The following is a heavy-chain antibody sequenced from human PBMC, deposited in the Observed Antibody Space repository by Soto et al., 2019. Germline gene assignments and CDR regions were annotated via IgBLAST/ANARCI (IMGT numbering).Heavy chain of an antibody. D-gene: IGHD2-21*02. CDR2: ISGYNGNT. V-gene: IGHV1-18*01. CDR3: ARIRAGVQCAGDCYLDY. Sequence: QVQLVQSGAEVKKPGASVKVSCKASGYTFTSYGISWVRQAPGQGLEWMGWISGYNGNTNYAQKFQGRVPMTTDTSTSTAYMEVRSLRSDDTAVYYCARIRAGVQCAGDCYLDYWGQGTLVTVSS. J-gene: IGHJ4*02. CDR1: GYTFTSYG.